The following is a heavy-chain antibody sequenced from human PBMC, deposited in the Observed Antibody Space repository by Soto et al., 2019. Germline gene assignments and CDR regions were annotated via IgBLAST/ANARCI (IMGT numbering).Heavy chain of an antibody. D-gene: IGHD3-22*01. J-gene: IGHJ6*02. V-gene: IGHV3-30*18. CDR1: GFTFSSYG. CDR3: AKDYYDSSGYNYYGMDV. CDR2: ISYDGSNK. Sequence: GGSLRLSCAASGFTFSSYGMHWVRQAPGKGLEWVAVISYDGSNKYYADSVKGRFTISRDNSKNTLYLQMNSLRAEDTAVYYCAKDYYDSSGYNYYGMDVWGQGTTVTAP.